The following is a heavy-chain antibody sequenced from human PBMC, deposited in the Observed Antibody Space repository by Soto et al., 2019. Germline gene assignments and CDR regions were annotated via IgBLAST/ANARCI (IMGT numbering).Heavy chain of an antibody. CDR3: ASPYYYDSSGQYDAFDI. CDR1: GGTFSSYA. D-gene: IGHD3-22*01. V-gene: IGHV1-69*01. J-gene: IGHJ3*02. CDR2: IIPIFGTA. Sequence: QVQLVQSGAEVKKPGSSVKVSCKASGGTFSSYAISWVRQAPGHGLEWMGGIIPIFGTANYAQKFQGRVTITADESTSTAYMELSSLRSEDTAVYYCASPYYYDSSGQYDAFDIWGQGTMVTVSS.